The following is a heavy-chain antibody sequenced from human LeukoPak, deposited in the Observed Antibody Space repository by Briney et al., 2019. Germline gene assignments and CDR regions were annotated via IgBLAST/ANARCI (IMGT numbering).Heavy chain of an antibody. CDR3: AVSGRGRFDP. CDR1: GFTFSSYA. J-gene: IGHJ5*02. Sequence: PGGSLRLSCAASGFTFSSYAMSWVRQAPGKGLVWVSAFSGSGGSTYYADSVKGRFIISRDNSKNTLYLQMNSLRAEDTAVYYCAVSGRGRFDPWGQGTLVTVSS. CDR2: FSGSGGST. D-gene: IGHD5/OR15-5a*01. V-gene: IGHV3-23*01.